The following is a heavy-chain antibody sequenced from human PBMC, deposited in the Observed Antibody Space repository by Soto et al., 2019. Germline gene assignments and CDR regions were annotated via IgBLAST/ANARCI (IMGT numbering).Heavy chain of an antibody. D-gene: IGHD1-26*01. CDR1: GYTFTNYF. CDR3: AREYGGSLVFDY. Sequence: QVQLVQSGAEVNKPGASVKVSCKASGYTFTNYFIHWVRQAPGQGLEWMGIINPSADSTNYDHKFQGETPVTRVTSTSTVYMELRSLRSEDTAVYYCAREYGGSLVFDYWGQGTLVTVSS. CDR2: INPSADST. J-gene: IGHJ4*02. V-gene: IGHV1-46*01.